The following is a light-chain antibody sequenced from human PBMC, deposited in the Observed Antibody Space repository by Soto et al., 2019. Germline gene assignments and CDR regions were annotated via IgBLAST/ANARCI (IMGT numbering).Light chain of an antibody. CDR3: QQYNNWPGT. V-gene: IGKV3-15*01. CDR1: QSVSNN. CDR2: GAS. J-gene: IGKJ4*01. Sequence: EIVMTQSPATLSVSPGERATLSCRASQSVSNNLAWYQLKPGQAPRLLIYGASTRATGIPARFSGSGSGTEFTLTISSLQSEDFAVYYCQQYNNWPGTFGGGTVVEIK.